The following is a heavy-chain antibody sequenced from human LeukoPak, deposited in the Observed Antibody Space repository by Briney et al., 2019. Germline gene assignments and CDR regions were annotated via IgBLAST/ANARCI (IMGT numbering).Heavy chain of an antibody. CDR2: ISGSGGST. CDR3: ARPPTRSSSEYYFDY. Sequence: GGSLRLSCAASGFTFDDYAMHWVRQAPGKGLEWVSAISGSGGSTYYADSVKGRFTISRDNSKNTLYLQMNSLRAEDTAVYYCARPPTRSSSEYYFDYWGQGTLVTVSS. J-gene: IGHJ4*02. V-gene: IGHV3-23*01. D-gene: IGHD6-13*01. CDR1: GFTFDDYA.